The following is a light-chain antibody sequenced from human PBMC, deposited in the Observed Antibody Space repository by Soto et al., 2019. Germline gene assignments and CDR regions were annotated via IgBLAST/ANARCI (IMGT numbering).Light chain of an antibody. Sequence: DIQMTQSPSSLSASVGDRVTITCRASQSISSYLNWYQQKPGKAPKLLIYAASSLQSGVPSRFSGSGSGTDFTLTISRLEPEDFAMYLCQHYGTSLWTFGQGTKVEIK. CDR1: QSISSY. J-gene: IGKJ1*01. CDR3: QHYGTSLWT. CDR2: AAS. V-gene: IGKV1-39*01.